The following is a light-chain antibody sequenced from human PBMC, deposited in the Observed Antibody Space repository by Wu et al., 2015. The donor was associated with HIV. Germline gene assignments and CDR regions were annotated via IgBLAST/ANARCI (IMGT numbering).Light chain of an antibody. Sequence: EIQMTQSPSSLSASVGDRVTITCRVSQGITNYLAWYQQKPGKVPKVLIYAASTLQSGAPSRFSGSGSGTDFTLTISSLQPEDVATYYCQKYNTAPWTFGQGTKVEMK. CDR1: QGITNY. CDR3: QKYNTAPWT. CDR2: AAS. J-gene: IGKJ1*01. V-gene: IGKV1-27*01.